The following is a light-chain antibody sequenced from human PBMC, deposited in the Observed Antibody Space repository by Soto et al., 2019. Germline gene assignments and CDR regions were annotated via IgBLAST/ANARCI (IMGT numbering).Light chain of an antibody. CDR3: QQYNICPPLT. J-gene: IGKJ4*01. V-gene: IGKV3-15*01. CDR1: QSVSTN. CDR2: GAS. Sequence: EIVMTQSPATLSVSPGERATLSCRASQSVSTNLAWYQQKPGQAPRLLIYGASTRATGVPTRFSGSGSGTEFTLTISSLQSEDFAVYYCQQYNICPPLTFGGGTKVEIK.